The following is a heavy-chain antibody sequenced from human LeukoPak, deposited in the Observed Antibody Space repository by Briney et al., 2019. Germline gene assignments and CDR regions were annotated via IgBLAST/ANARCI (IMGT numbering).Heavy chain of an antibody. V-gene: IGHV3-30*04. CDR3: ARERQQLVHNWFDP. CDR1: GFTFSSYA. J-gene: IGHJ5*02. D-gene: IGHD6-13*01. Sequence: TGGSLRLSCAASGFTFSSYAMHWVRQGPGKGLEWVAVISYDGSNKYYADSVKGRFTISRDNSKNTLYLQMNSLRAEDTAVYYCARERQQLVHNWFDPWGQGTLVTVSS. CDR2: ISYDGSNK.